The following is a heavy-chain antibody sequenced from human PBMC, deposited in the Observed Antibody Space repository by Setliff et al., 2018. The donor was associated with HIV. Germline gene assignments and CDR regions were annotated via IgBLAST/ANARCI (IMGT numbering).Heavy chain of an antibody. CDR3: ASQGLTMNRGVPAPILYYFDY. V-gene: IGHV4-39*01. CDR2: MYYRGTT. CDR1: GGSIVSSSYY. Sequence: SETLSLTCTVSGGSIVSSSYYWGWIRQPPGKGLEWIGTMYYRGTTYNNPSLKSRVTFSADTSKNQSSLNLNSVTATDTAVYYCASQGLTMNRGVPAPILYYFDYWGPGILVTVSS. D-gene: IGHD3-10*01. J-gene: IGHJ4*02.